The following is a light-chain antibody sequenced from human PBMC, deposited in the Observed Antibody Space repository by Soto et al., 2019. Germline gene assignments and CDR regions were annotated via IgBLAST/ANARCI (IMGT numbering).Light chain of an antibody. V-gene: IGKV3-20*01. CDR1: QSVSGNY. CDR3: QQFSA. CDR2: GVS. Sequence: EIVLTQSPGTLSLSPGERATLSCRTGQSVSGNYLIGYQQKRGQPPRLLIYGVSSRATGIPDRFSGSGSGTDYTLTISRLEPEDFAVYYCQQFSAFGQGTKVELK. J-gene: IGKJ1*01.